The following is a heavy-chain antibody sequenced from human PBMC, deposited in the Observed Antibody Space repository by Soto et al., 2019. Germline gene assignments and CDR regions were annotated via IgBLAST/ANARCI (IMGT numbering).Heavy chain of an antibody. D-gene: IGHD6-13*01. CDR3: ARDRIEAAGTARFKDYYGMDV. CDR2: IYGGLTT. CDR1: GFTVSSTY. Sequence: EVQLVESGGGLIQPGGSLRLSCAASGFTVSSTYMTWVRQAPGKGLELVSVIYGGLTTSYADSVKGPFTISRDNSKNTLFLQMNVLRAEDTAVYYCARDRIEAAGTARFKDYYGMDVWGQGTTVIVSS. J-gene: IGHJ6*02. V-gene: IGHV3-53*01.